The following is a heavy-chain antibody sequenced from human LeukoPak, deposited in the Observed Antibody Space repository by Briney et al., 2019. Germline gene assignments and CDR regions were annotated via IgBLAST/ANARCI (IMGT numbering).Heavy chain of an antibody. CDR2: IYPGDSDA. CDR3: ARRRDLYSGSYYPFDY. Sequence: KGGESLKISCKGSGYSFTNYWIGWVRQMPGKGLKWMGIIYPGDSDARYSPSCQCQVTISADKSISTAYLQWSSLKASDTAMYYCARRRDLYSGSYYPFDYWGQGTLVTVSS. D-gene: IGHD1-26*01. V-gene: IGHV5-51*01. J-gene: IGHJ4*02. CDR1: GYSFTNYW.